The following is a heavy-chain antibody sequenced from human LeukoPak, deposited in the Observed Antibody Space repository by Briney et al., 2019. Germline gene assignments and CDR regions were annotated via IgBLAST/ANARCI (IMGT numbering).Heavy chain of an antibody. V-gene: IGHV3-30*18. CDR3: AKENPVGGTNYFDY. CDR1: GFTFSSYG. J-gene: IGHJ4*02. Sequence: GGSPRLSCAASGFTFSSYGMHWVRQAPGKGLEWVAVISYDGSNKYYADSVKGRFTISRDNSKNTLSLQMNSLRAEDTAVYYCAKENPVGGTNYFDYWAREPWSPSPQ. D-gene: IGHD1-26*01. CDR2: ISYDGSNK.